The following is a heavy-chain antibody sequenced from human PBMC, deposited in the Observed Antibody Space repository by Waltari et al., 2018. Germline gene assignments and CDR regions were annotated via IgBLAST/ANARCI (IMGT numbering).Heavy chain of an antibody. CDR3: ARGKFTAFDI. J-gene: IGHJ3*02. CDR1: WDRLFPTSVA. V-gene: IGHV6-1*01. CDR2: TYYRSQWRN. Sequence: QVQLPQSGPGLVKPSQPLPLTCAVSWDRLFPTSVAWNWIRQSPSRGLEWLGRTYYRSQWRNDYALSVKGRITVNPDTSKNHFSLQLDSVTPDDTAVYYCARGKFTAFDIWGQGTMVTVSS.